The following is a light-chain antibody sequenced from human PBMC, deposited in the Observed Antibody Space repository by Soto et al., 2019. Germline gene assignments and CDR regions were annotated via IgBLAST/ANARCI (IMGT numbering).Light chain of an antibody. CDR3: QQYASTRWT. J-gene: IGKJ1*01. CDR2: SAS. Sequence: EIVMTQSPATLSVSPGGRATLSCRASQSISDTLAWYQQKPGQAPRLLIYSASRGATGFPARFSGSGSGTDFTLTISRLQPEDFAVYYCQQYASTRWTFGQGTKVDI. V-gene: IGKV3-15*01. CDR1: QSISDT.